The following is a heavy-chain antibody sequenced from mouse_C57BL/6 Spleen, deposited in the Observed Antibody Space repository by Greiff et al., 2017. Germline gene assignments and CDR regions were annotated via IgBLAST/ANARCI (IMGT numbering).Heavy chain of an antibody. CDR1: GYTFTSYW. Sequence: QVQLQQSGAELVKPGASVKMSCKASGYTFTSYWITWVKQRPGQGLEWIGDIYPGSGSTNYNEKFKSKATLTVDTSSSTAYMQLSSLTSEDSAVYYCARESTVVAPYYYAMDYWGQGTSVTVSS. CDR2: IYPGSGST. V-gene: IGHV1-55*01. J-gene: IGHJ4*01. CDR3: ARESTVVAPYYYAMDY. D-gene: IGHD1-1*01.